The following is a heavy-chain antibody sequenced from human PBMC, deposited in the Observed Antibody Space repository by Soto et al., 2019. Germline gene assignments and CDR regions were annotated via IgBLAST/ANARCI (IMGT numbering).Heavy chain of an antibody. CDR1: GFSLSTRGVA. Sequence: QITLKESGPTLVTPTQTLTLTCTFSGFSLSTRGVAVGWFRQPPGKALEWLALIYWDEDKWYSPSLKSSLTITEDTSKNQVALTMNTIDPVDTAKYYCAPRTRGYAYYFDYGGQGTLVTVSS. CDR3: APRTRGYAYYFDY. J-gene: IGHJ4*02. CDR2: IYWDEDK. D-gene: IGHD5-12*01. V-gene: IGHV2-5*02.